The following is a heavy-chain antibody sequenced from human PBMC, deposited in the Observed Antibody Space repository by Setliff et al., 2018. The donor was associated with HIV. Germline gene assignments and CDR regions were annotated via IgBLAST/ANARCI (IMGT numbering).Heavy chain of an antibody. V-gene: IGHV4-39*02. CDR2: VHYTGNT. Sequence: SETLSLTCTVSGGSITSSTYYWGWICQPPGKGLEWIGTVHYTGNTYHNPSLKSRVTISAEVSKNQISLKLTAVTAADSAVYYCAREADGIDFWGQGNLVTVSS. CDR1: GGSITSSTYY. CDR3: AREADGIDF. D-gene: IGHD2-15*01. J-gene: IGHJ4*02.